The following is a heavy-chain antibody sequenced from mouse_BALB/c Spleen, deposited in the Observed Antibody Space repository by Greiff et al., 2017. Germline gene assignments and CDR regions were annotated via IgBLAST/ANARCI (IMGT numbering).Heavy chain of an antibody. Sequence: EVKVVESGGGLVQPGGSLRLSCATSGFTFSDFYMEWVRQPPGKRLEWIAASRNKANDYTTEYSASVKGRFIVSRDTSQSILYLQMNALRAEDTAIYYCARDAGYYYGYSLAYWGQGTLVTVSA. CDR1: GFTFSDFY. J-gene: IGHJ3*01. V-gene: IGHV7-1*02. CDR3: ARDAGYYYGYSLAY. D-gene: IGHD1-2*01. CDR2: SRNKANDYTT.